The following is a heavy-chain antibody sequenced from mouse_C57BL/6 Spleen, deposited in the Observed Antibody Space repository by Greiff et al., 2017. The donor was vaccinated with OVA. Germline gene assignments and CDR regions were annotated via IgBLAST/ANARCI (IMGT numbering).Heavy chain of an antibody. Sequence: EVQLQQSGPGLVKPSQSLSLTCSVTGYSITSGYYWNWIRQFPGNKLEWMGYISYDGSNNYNPSLKNRISITRDTSKNQFFLKLNSVTTEDTATYYCARDGNWYFDVWGTGTTVTVSS. V-gene: IGHV3-6*01. CDR2: ISYDGSN. CDR1: GYSITSGYY. J-gene: IGHJ1*03. D-gene: IGHD1-1*02. CDR3: ARDGNWYFDV.